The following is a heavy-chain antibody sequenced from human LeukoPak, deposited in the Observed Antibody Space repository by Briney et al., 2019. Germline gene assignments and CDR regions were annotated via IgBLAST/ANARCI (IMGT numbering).Heavy chain of an antibody. V-gene: IGHV3-7*02. CDR2: IKQDGSEK. Sequence: GGSLRLSCAASGFTFTNYWMSWVRQAPWKGLEWVANIKQDGSEKYYVDSVKGRFTISRDNAKNSLYLQMNSLRADDTAVYHCAAMGYCAGGSCHDFYGMDVWGQGTTVTVSS. D-gene: IGHD2-15*01. CDR3: AAMGYCAGGSCHDFYGMDV. J-gene: IGHJ6*02. CDR1: GFTFTNYW.